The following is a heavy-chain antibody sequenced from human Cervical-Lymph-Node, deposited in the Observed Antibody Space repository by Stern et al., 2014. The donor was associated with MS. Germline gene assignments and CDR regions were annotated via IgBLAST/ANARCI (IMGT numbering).Heavy chain of an antibody. CDR1: GGSISSSNW. V-gene: IGHV4-4*02. J-gene: IGHJ3*02. Sequence: QLQLQESGPGLVKPSGTLSLTCAVSGGSISSSNWWSWVRQPPGKGLEWIGEIYHSGSPNYNPSLKRRVTISVDKSKTQFSLKLSSVTAADTAVYYCAREGYSSSYDAFDIWGQGTMVTVSS. CDR2: IYHSGSP. D-gene: IGHD6-6*01. CDR3: AREGYSSSYDAFDI.